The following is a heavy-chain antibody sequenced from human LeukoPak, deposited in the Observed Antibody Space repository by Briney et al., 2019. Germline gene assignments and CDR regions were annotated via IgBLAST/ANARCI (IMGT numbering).Heavy chain of an antibody. J-gene: IGHJ6*02. CDR3: AREVRVGHYGMDV. CDR1: GGTFISYA. CDR2: INPNSGGT. D-gene: IGHD1-26*01. Sequence: ASVKVSCKASGGTFISYAISWVRQAPGQGLEWMGRINPNSGGTNYAQKFQGRVTMTRDTSISTAYMELSRLRSDDTAVYYCAREVRVGHYGMDVWGQGTTVTVSS. V-gene: IGHV1-2*06.